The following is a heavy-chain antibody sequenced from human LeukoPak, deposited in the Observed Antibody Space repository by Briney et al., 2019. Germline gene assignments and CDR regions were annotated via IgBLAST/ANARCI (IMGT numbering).Heavy chain of an antibody. CDR2: IYSGGST. Sequence: GGSLRLSCAASGFTVSSNYMSWVRQAPGKGLEWVSVIYSGGSTYYADSVKGRFTISRDNSKNTLYLQMNSLRAGDTAVYYCARESSGGSGSYLDYWGQGTLVTVSS. CDR3: ARESSGGSGSYLDY. V-gene: IGHV3-66*02. J-gene: IGHJ4*02. CDR1: GFTVSSNY. D-gene: IGHD3-10*01.